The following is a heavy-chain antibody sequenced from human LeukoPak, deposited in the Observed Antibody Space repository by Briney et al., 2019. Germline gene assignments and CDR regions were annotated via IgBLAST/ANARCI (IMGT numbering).Heavy chain of an antibody. CDR1: GGSITTADFD. D-gene: IGHD1-26*01. J-gene: IGHJ4*02. V-gene: IGHV4-39*02. Sequence: PSETLSLTCAVSGGSITTADFDWAWIRQPPGQGFEWIAAISSSGKAYYYPSLMSRVTISVDTSKNHFSLDVTSVTAADTGLFYCARFKGGTGFDYWGRGVLVIVS. CDR2: ISSSGKA. CDR3: ARFKGGTGFDY.